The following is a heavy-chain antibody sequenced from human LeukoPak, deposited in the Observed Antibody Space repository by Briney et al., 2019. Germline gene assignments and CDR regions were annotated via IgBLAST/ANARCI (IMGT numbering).Heavy chain of an antibody. J-gene: IGHJ2*01. CDR3: AGAVTYYYDSSGTYWYFDL. CDR1: GCSISSYY. V-gene: IGHV4-59*01. CDR2: IYYSGST. D-gene: IGHD3-22*01. Sequence: PSETLSLTCTVSGCSISSYYWSWIRQPPGKGLEWIGYIYYSGSTNYNPSLKSRVTISVDTSKNQFSLKLSSVTAADTAVYYCAGAVTYYYDSSGTYWYFDLWGRGTLVTVSS.